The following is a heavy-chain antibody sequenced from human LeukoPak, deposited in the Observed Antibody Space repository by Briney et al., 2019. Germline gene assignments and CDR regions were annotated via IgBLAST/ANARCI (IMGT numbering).Heavy chain of an antibody. CDR2: IYTSGST. CDR1: GGSISSYY. D-gene: IGHD3-16*02. V-gene: IGHV4-4*07. CDR3: ARETLSLPDAFDI. Sequence: SETLSPTCTVSGGSISSYYWSWIRQPAGKGLEWIGRIYTSGSTNYNPSLKSRVTMSVDASKNQFSLKLSSVTAADTAVYYCARETLSLPDAFDIWGQGTMVTVSS. J-gene: IGHJ3*02.